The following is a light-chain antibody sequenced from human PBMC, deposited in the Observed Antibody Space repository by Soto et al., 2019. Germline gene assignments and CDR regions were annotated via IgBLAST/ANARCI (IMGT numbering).Light chain of an antibody. V-gene: IGLV2-14*01. CDR2: EVS. Sequence: QPALTQPASVSGSPGQSITISCTGTSSDVGGYNYVSWYQQHPGKAPKLMIFEVSNRPSGVSHRFSGSKSGNTASLTISGLLAEDEADYYCCSYTTSSTLVFGGGTKLTVL. CDR1: SSDVGGYNY. CDR3: CSYTTSSTLV. J-gene: IGLJ2*01.